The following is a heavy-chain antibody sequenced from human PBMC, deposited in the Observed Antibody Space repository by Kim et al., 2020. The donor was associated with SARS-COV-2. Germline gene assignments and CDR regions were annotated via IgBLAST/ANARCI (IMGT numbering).Heavy chain of an antibody. J-gene: IGHJ6*02. CDR3: AQHGGMDV. Sequence: GGSLRLSCAASGFTFDDYAMHWVRQAPGKGLEWVSGISWNSGSIGYADSVKGRFTISRDNAKNSLYLQMNSLRAEDTALYYCAQHGGMDVWGQGTTVTVS. V-gene: IGHV3-9*01. CDR1: GFTFDDYA. D-gene: IGHD4-17*01. CDR2: ISWNSGSI.